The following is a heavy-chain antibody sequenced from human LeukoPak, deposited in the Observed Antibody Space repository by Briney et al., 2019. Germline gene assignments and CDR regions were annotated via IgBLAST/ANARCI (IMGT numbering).Heavy chain of an antibody. V-gene: IGHV4-59*01. CDR1: GGSISSYY. D-gene: IGHD4-11*01. CDR3: ARGTRQSSNHYFDY. Sequence: KPSETLSPTCTVSGGSISSYYWSWIRQPPGKGLEWIGYIYYSGSTNYNPSLKSRVTISVDTSKNQFSPKLSSVTAADTAVFYCARGTRQSSNHYFDYWGQGTLVTVSS. J-gene: IGHJ4*02. CDR2: IYYSGST.